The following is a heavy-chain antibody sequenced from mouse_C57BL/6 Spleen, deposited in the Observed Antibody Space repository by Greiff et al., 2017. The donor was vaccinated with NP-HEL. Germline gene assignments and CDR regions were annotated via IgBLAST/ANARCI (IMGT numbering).Heavy chain of an antibody. D-gene: IGHD2-5*01. CDR2: ISYDGSN. CDR3: ARDQGDYSNPFAY. J-gene: IGHJ3*01. Sequence: ESGPGLVKPSQSLSLTCSVTGYSITSGYYWNWIRQFPGNKLEWMGYISYDGSNNYNPSLKNRISITRDTSKNQFFLKLNSVTTEDTATYYCARDQGDYSNPFAYWGQGTLVTVSA. V-gene: IGHV3-6*01. CDR1: GYSITSGYY.